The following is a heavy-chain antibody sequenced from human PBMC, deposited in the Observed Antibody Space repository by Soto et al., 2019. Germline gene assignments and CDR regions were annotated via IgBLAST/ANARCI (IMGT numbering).Heavy chain of an antibody. CDR1: GYTFTRYT. D-gene: IGHD2-15*01. CDR2: INPDNGNT. J-gene: IGHJ5*02. V-gene: IGHV1-3*01. CDR3: ARGIATGQLDP. Sequence: ASVKVSCKASGYTFTRYTMNWVRQAPGQRLEWMGWINPDNGNTKSSQKFQDRVIITRDTSASTAYMDLSSLRSEDTAVYYCARGIATGQLDPWGQGTLLTVSS.